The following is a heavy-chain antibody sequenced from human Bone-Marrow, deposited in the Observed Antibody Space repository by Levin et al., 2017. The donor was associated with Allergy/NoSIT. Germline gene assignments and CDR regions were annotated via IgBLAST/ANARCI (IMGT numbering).Heavy chain of an antibody. D-gene: IGHD1-1*01. V-gene: IGHV3-30*18. Sequence: GESLKISCAASGFTFSTYGMDWVRQAPGKGLEWVAVISHDGSDKNYADSVKGRFTISRDNSKNSLFLQMNSLRTEDTAMYYCAKSDIKLTTPYYSYGMDVWGQGTTVTVSS. CDR1: GFTFSTYG. CDR3: AKSDIKLTTPYYSYGMDV. CDR2: ISHDGSDK. J-gene: IGHJ6*02.